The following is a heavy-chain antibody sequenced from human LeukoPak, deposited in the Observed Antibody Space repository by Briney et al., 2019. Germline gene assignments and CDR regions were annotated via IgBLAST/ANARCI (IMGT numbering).Heavy chain of an antibody. V-gene: IGHV3-21*01. Sequence: GGSLRLSCAASGFTFSSYSMNWVRQAPGKGLEWVSSISSSSSYIYYADSVKGRFTISRDNAKNSLYLQMNSLRAEDTAVCYCARSGYSSSWYGEYYYYMDVWGKGTTVTVSS. CDR2: ISSSSSYI. D-gene: IGHD6-13*01. J-gene: IGHJ6*03. CDR1: GFTFSSYS. CDR3: ARSGYSSSWYGEYYYYMDV.